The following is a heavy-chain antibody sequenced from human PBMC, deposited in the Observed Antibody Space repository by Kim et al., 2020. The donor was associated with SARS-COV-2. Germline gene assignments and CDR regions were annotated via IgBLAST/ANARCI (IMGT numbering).Heavy chain of an antibody. CDR2: IYYSGST. D-gene: IGHD6-13*01. CDR1: GGSISSSSYY. Sequence: SETLSLTCTVSGGSISSSSYYWGWIRQPPGKGLEWIGSIYYSGSTYYNPSLKSRVTISVDTSKNQFSLKLSSVTAADTAVYYCASNSPEDKYSSSWSGWFDPWGQGTLVTVSS. J-gene: IGHJ5*02. V-gene: IGHV4-39*01. CDR3: ASNSPEDKYSSSWSGWFDP.